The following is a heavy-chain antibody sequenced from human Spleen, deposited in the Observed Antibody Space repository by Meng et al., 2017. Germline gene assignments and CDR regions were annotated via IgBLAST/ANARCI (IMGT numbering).Heavy chain of an antibody. Sequence: EVQLVESGGGLVQPGGSLRLSCAASGFTVTNYWMHWVRQAPGKGLVWVSHINGDANMRNYDASVKGRFTISRDDAKNTLYLQMNSLRAEDTAVYYCSKDYTGSDDYWGQGTLVTVSS. CDR3: SKDYTGSDDY. J-gene: IGHJ4*02. D-gene: IGHD5-12*01. V-gene: IGHV3-74*01. CDR1: GFTVTNYW. CDR2: INGDANMR.